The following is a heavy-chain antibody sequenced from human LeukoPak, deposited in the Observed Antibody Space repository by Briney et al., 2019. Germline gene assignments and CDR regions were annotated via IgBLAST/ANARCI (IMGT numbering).Heavy chain of an antibody. Sequence: SETLSLTCTVSGGSISSSSYYWGWIRQPPGKGLEWIGSIYYSGSTYYNPSLKSRVTISVDTSKNQFSLKLSSVTAADTAVYYCAREARQHLVVWGIGGYYYYMDVWGKGTTVTVSS. V-gene: IGHV4-39*02. D-gene: IGHD6-13*01. J-gene: IGHJ6*03. CDR3: AREARQHLVVWGIGGYYYYMDV. CDR1: GGSISSSSYY. CDR2: IYYSGST.